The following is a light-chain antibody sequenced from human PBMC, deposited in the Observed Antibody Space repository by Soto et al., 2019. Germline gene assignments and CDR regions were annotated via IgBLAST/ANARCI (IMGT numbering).Light chain of an antibody. V-gene: IGLV2-14*01. CDR1: SSDIGDYDY. CDR3: CSYTDIALDVV. CDR2: DVT. J-gene: IGLJ2*01. Sequence: QSALTQPASAYGSPGQSITISCTGTSSDIGDYDYVSWYQHLPGKAPKLLIFDVTHRPSGVSDRFSGSKSGNTASLTISGVRPEDEADYYCCSYTDIALDVVFGGGTKLTVL.